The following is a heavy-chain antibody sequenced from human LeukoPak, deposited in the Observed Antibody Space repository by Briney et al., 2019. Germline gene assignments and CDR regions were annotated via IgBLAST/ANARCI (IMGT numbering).Heavy chain of an antibody. CDR3: ARDLTGGYNWFDP. CDR2: IRFDGTVA. Sequence: PGGSLRLSCAASGFTFRTSAMNWVRQAPGKGLEWVAFIRFDGTVAEYGDSVKGRFTISRDNSKNTLYLQMNSLRAEDTAVYYCARDLTGGYNWFDPWGQGTLVTVSS. CDR1: GFTFRTSA. V-gene: IGHV3-30*02. J-gene: IGHJ5*02. D-gene: IGHD3-16*01.